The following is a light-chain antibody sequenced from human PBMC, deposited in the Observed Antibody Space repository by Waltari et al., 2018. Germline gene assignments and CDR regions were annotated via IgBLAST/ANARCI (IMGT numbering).Light chain of an antibody. CDR3: QQYDNVPHS. Sequence: DIQMTQSPSSLSASIGDRITITCQASQDIRNYLNWYQQKPGKAPKLLIYDASNLETGVPLRFSGSGSGTDFTFTISSPQPEDFATYYCQQYDNVPHSFGQGTRLDIK. J-gene: IGKJ2*03. V-gene: IGKV1-33*01. CDR1: QDIRNY. CDR2: DAS.